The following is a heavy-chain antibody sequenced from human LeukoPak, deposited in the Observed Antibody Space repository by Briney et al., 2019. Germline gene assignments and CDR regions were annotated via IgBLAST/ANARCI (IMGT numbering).Heavy chain of an antibody. D-gene: IGHD1-26*01. V-gene: IGHV3-30*04. CDR1: GFTFSSYA. CDR2: ISYDGSNK. Sequence: PGGSLRLSCAASGFTFSSYAMHWVRQAPGKGLGWVAVISYDGSNKYYADSVKGRFTISRDNSKNTLYLQMNSLRAEDTAVYYCARAVGATIQRTPDYWGQGTLVTVSS. J-gene: IGHJ4*02. CDR3: ARAVGATIQRTPDY.